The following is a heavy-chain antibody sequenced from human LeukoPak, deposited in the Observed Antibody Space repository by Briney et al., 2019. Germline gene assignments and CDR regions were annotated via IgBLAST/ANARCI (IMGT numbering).Heavy chain of an antibody. CDR3: ATCAPNRYWLAP. CDR2: IDYSGYT. Sequence: PSETLSLTCNVPNGSINNDYWLWVRQPPGKGLEWIAYIDYSGYTDYNPSVKSRVTMPIDTSKSQFTLHLRSVSAADTAIYYCATCAPNRYWLAPWGQGILVTVSS. J-gene: IGHJ5*02. CDR1: NGSINNDY. V-gene: IGHV4-59*08.